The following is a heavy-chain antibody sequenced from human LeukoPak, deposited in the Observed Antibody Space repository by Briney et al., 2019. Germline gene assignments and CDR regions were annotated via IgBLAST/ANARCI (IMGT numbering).Heavy chain of an antibody. V-gene: IGHV1-24*01. Sequence: ASVKVSCKVSGHSLSEISMDWVRQAPGKGLEWVGNFVPEHGETVYAQNFQGRVTMSNDTSTETAYMELSSLRSDDTAVYYCSIRLRLLEWLAPGDYWGQGSPVTVSS. D-gene: IGHD3-3*01. CDR1: GHSLSEIS. CDR3: SIRLRLLEWLAPGDY. CDR2: FVPEHGET. J-gene: IGHJ4*02.